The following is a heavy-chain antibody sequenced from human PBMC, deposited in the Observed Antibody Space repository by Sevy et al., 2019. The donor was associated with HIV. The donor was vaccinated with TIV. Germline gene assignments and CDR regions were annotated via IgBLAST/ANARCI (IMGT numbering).Heavy chain of an antibody. CDR3: ARSPPVVIVPGAPSWFDP. CDR2: INESGIT. CDR1: DGSLSGYY. Sequence: SETLSLTCAVHDGSLSGYYWNWIRQLPGKGLEWIGEINESGITYYNPSLNSRVAISVDTSTKQFSLKLNSVTAADTALYFCARSPPVVIVPGAPSWFDPWDQGTLVTVSS. J-gene: IGHJ5*02. V-gene: IGHV4-34*01. D-gene: IGHD3-10*01.